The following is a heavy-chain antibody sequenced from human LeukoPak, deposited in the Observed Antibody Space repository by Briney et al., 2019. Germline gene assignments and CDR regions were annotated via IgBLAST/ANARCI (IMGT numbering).Heavy chain of an antibody. V-gene: IGHV3-74*01. D-gene: IGHD6-19*01. CDR1: GFTFSSYW. Sequence: LPGGSLRLSCAASGFTFSSYWMHWVRQAPGKGLVWVSRINIDGGTTTYVDSVKGRFTISRDNSKNMVYLQLNSLRAEDTAVYYCARTREQWQVLDYWGQGTLVTVSS. CDR3: ARTREQWQVLDY. CDR2: INIDGGTT. J-gene: IGHJ4*02.